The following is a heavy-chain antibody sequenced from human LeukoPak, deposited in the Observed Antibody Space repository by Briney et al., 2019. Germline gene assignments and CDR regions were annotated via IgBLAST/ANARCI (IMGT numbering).Heavy chain of an antibody. CDR1: GYTFTSYY. D-gene: IGHD6-19*01. V-gene: IGHV1-46*01. CDR2: INPSGGST. Sequence: ASVKVPCKASGYTFTSYYMHWVRQAPGQGLEWMGIINPSGGSTSYAQKFQGRVTMTRDTSTSTVYMELSSLRSEDTAVYHCARDPAAGYSSGWYFDYWGQGTLVTVSS. CDR3: ARDPAAGYSSGWYFDY. J-gene: IGHJ4*02.